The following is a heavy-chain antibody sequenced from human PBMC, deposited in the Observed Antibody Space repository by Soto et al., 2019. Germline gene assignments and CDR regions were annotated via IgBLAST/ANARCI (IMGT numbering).Heavy chain of an antibody. CDR3: ARGYNYYDSSGYYA. CDR2: ISAYNGNT. V-gene: IGHV1-18*04. CDR1: GYTFTSYG. J-gene: IGHJ5*02. Sequence: GPSVKVSCNASGYTFTSYGISWVRQAPGQGLEWMGWISAYNGNTNYAQKLQGRVTMTTDTSTSTVYMELRSLRSDDTAVYYCARGYNYYDSSGYYAWGQGTLVTVSS. D-gene: IGHD3-22*01.